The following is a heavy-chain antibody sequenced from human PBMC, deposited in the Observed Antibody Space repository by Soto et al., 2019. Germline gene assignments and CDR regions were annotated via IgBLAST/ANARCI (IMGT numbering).Heavy chain of an antibody. CDR3: ARGPSHGAFDY. J-gene: IGHJ4*02. CDR1: GYTFTDYF. D-gene: IGHD5-18*01. CDR2: INPNSGVT. V-gene: IGHV1-2*02. Sequence: QVHLVQSGAEVKKPGASVKVSCKASGYTFTDYFLHWFRQAPGQGPEWMGWINPNSGVTRYAQSFQGRVTMTRDTSIDTAYMELNGLKSDDTTVYYCARGPSHGAFDYWGQGTLVTVSS.